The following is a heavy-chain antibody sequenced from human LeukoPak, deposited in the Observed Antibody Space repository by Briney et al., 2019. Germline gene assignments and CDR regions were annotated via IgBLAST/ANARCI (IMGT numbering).Heavy chain of an antibody. CDR1: GGTFSSHA. V-gene: IGHV1-69*05. J-gene: IGHJ5*02. D-gene: IGHD3-3*01. CDR3: ARDGDYDFWSGPHNWFDP. Sequence: SVKVSCKASGGTFSSHAISWVGQAPGQGLAWMGGIIPIFGTANYAQRFQGRVTIITDESMSTAYMELSSLGSEDTAVYYCARDGDYDFWSGPHNWFDPWGQGTLVTVSS. CDR2: IIPIFGTA.